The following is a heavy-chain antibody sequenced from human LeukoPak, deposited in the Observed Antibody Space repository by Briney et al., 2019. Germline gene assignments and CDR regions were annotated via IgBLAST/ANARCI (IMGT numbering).Heavy chain of an antibody. CDR3: ASTYYDSSGYYYGDLDY. J-gene: IGHJ4*02. V-gene: IGHV1-69*13. CDR1: GGTFSSYA. D-gene: IGHD3-22*01. CDR2: IIPIFGTA. Sequence: SVKVSCKASGGTFSSYAISWVRQAPGQGLEWMGRIIPIFGTANYAQKFQGRVTITADESTSTAYMELSSLRSEDTAVYYCASTYYDSSGYYYGDLDYWGQGTLVTVSS.